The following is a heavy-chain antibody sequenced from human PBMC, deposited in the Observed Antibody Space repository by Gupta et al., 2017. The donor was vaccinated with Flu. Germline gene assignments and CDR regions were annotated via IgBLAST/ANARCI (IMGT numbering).Heavy chain of an antibody. CDR1: GFTFSSHS. CDR3: ARDSLTTGGGIS. D-gene: IGHD3-16*01. V-gene: IGHV3-21*01. CDR2: ISSRSSYI. J-gene: IGHJ4*02. Sequence: EVQLVESGGGLVKPGGSLRLSCAASGFTFSSHSMNWVRQAPGKGLECVSSISSRSSYIYYADSVKGRFTISRDNAKNSLFLQMNSLRVEDTAVYYCARDSLTTGGGISWGQGTMVTVSS.